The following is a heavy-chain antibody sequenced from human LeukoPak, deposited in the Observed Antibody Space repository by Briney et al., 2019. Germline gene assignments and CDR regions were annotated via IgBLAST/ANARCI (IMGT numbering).Heavy chain of an antibody. CDR1: GFTFSSYG. V-gene: IGHV3-30*03. D-gene: IGHD3-22*01. Sequence: GGSLRLSCVASGFTFSSYGMHWVRQAPGKGLEWVAFISYDGSNENIADSVKGRFIISRDNSKNTLYLQMNSLRAEDTAVYYCARMTGGYYTYYFDYWGQGTLVTASS. J-gene: IGHJ4*02. CDR3: ARMTGGYYTYYFDY. CDR2: ISYDGSNE.